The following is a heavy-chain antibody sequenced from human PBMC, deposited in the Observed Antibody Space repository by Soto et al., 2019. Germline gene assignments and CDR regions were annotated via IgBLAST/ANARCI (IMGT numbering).Heavy chain of an antibody. V-gene: IGHV5-51*01. D-gene: IGHD5-18*01. CDR2: IYPGDSDT. CDR1: GYSFTSYW. CDR3: ARRSLSGYSYGAQGGWFDP. Sequence: GESLKISCKGSGYSFTSYWIGWVRQMPGKGLEWMGIIYPGDSDTRYSPSFQGQVTISADKSISTAYLQWSSLKASDTAMYYCARRSLSGYSYGAQGGWFDPWGQGTLVTVSA. J-gene: IGHJ5*02.